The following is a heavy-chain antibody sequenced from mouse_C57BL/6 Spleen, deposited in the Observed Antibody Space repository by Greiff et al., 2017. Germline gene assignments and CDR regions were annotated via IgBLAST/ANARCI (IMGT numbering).Heavy chain of an antibody. CDR2: ISSGGSYT. CDR3: ARVKLDY. J-gene: IGHJ4*01. V-gene: IGHV5-6*01. D-gene: IGHD2-2*01. Sequence: EVMLVESGGDLVKPGGSLKLSCAASGFTFSSYGMSWVRQTPDKRLEWVATISSGGSYTYYPDSVKGRFTISRDNATNTLYLQMSSLKSEDTAMYYCARVKLDYWGQGTSVTVSS. CDR1: GFTFSSYG.